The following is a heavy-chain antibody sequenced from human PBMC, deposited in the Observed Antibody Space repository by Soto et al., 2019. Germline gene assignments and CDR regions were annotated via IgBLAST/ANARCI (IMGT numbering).Heavy chain of an antibody. Sequence: PXETLSVPCTVSGGSISSSRYYWGWIRQPPGKGLEWIGSIYYIGSTYYNPSLKSRITMSVDTSKNHFSLHLSSVTAADTAVYYCARDYYESSGFDDWGQGTLVTVSS. CDR2: IYYIGST. V-gene: IGHV4-39*02. D-gene: IGHD3-22*01. CDR3: ARDYYESSGFDD. J-gene: IGHJ4*02. CDR1: GGSISSSRYY.